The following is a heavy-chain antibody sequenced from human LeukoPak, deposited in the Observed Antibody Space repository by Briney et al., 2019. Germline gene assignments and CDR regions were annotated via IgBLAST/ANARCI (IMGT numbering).Heavy chain of an antibody. Sequence: ASVKVSCKASGYTLTSFDFNWVRQATGQGLEWMGWMKSNNGHTGYAQKFQGRVTMTRDTSISTAYMELSSLTFEDTAVYYCARGPPNWGMVGYWGQGTLVTVSS. CDR1: GYTLTSFD. D-gene: IGHD7-27*01. V-gene: IGHV1-8*01. J-gene: IGHJ4*02. CDR2: MKSNNGHT. CDR3: ARGPPNWGMVGY.